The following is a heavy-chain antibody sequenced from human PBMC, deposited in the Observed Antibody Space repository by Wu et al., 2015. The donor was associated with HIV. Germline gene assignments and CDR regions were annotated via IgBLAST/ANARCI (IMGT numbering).Heavy chain of an antibody. J-gene: IGHJ3*02. D-gene: IGHD3-10*01. CDR3: TTLRGGYYAGSDIPAAFDI. Sequence: QVQLVQSGAEVKKPGASVKVSCKVSGYTLSKLSMHWVRQTPGKGLEWMGGFDPKDGEIVYAQSFQGRLTMTEDTSTDTAYVELRSLRFEDTAVYYCTTLRGGYYAGSDIPAAFDIWGQGTMVTVSP. CDR2: FDPKDGEI. CDR1: GYTLSKLS. V-gene: IGHV1-24*01.